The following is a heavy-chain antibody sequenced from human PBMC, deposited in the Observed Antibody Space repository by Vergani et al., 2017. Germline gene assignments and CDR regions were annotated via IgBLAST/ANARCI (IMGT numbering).Heavy chain of an antibody. CDR1: GFTFSSYS. CDR2: ISSSSSYI. D-gene: IGHD4-17*01. Sequence: EVQLVESGGGLVKPGGSLRLSCAASGFTFSSYSMNWVRQPPGKGLEWVSSISSSSSYIYYADSVKGRFTISRDNAKNSLYLQMNSLRAEDTAVYYCARGGIGDGDYVFAFDIWGQGTMVTVSS. V-gene: IGHV3-21*01. CDR3: ARGGIGDGDYVFAFDI. J-gene: IGHJ3*02.